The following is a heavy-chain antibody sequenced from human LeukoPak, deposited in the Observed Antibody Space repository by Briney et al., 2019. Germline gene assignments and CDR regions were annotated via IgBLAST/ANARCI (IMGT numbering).Heavy chain of an antibody. Sequence: GGSLRLSCAASGFTFDDYAMSWVRQAPGKGLEWVSGINWNGGSTGYADSVKGRFTISRDNAKNSLYLQMNSLRAEDTAVYYCASSMVRGVSSGSNAFDIWGQGTMVTVSS. J-gene: IGHJ3*02. CDR3: ASSMVRGVSSGSNAFDI. V-gene: IGHV3-20*04. D-gene: IGHD3-10*01. CDR2: INWNGGST. CDR1: GFTFDDYA.